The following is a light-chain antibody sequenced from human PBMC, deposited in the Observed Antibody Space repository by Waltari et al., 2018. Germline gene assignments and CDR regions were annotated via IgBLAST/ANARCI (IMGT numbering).Light chain of an antibody. J-gene: IGKJ2*01. CDR2: KAS. Sequence: DIQMTQSPSTLSASVGDRITITCRASQSISTWLAWDQQNPGKAPKLLIYKASNLESGVPSRFSGSGSGTEFTLTISSLQPDDFATYYCQQYNSYHTFGQGTKLEIK. CDR1: QSISTW. CDR3: QQYNSYHT. V-gene: IGKV1-5*03.